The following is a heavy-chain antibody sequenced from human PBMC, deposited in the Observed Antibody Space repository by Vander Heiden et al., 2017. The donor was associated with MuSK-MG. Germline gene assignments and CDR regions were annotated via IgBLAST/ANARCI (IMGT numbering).Heavy chain of an antibody. V-gene: IGHV1-69*01. J-gene: IGHJ4*02. CDR2: LLPTSGTA. Sequence: VPLVHSGTGVTTPGSAVTVSCMATIITFGSYAISWVRQAPGQGCEWMRGLLPTSGTANYAQKFQGRVTITADESTSTAYMELSSLRSEDTAVYHGAIGSSGYSWEYYLDYWGQGTRGTVSS. D-gene: IGHD3-22*01. CDR1: IITFGSYA. CDR3: AIGSSGYSWEYYLDY.